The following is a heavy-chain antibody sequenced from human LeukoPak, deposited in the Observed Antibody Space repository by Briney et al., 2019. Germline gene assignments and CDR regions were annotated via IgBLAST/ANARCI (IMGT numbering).Heavy chain of an antibody. CDR1: GFLFNNYA. V-gene: IGHV3-23*01. CDR2: ISGSGRNT. J-gene: IGHJ3*01. CDR3: ARDEIPSGT. D-gene: IGHD6-25*01. Sequence: GGSLLLSCAASGFLFNNYALSWVRQPPGKGLEWVSAISGSGRNTYYADSVKGRFTISRDNSRSTVDLQMNSLRVEDTGIYYCARDEIPSGTWGQGTMVIVS.